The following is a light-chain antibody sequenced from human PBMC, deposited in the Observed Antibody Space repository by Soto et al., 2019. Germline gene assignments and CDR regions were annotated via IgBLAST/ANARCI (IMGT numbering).Light chain of an antibody. V-gene: IGKV3-20*01. J-gene: IGKJ1*01. CDR1: QSVRSSY. CDR3: QQYGSSQWT. Sequence: EIVLTQSPGTLSLSPGERATLSCRASQSVRSSYLAWYQQKPGQAPRLLIYGASSRATGIPDRFSGSGSGTDFTLTISRLEPEDFAVYYCQQYGSSQWTFDQGTKVEIK. CDR2: GAS.